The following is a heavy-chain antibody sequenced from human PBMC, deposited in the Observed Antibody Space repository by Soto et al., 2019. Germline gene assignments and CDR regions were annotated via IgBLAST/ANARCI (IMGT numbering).Heavy chain of an antibody. CDR3: TRDMFPEPAAPRGRFDP. CDR2: INHSGST. V-gene: IGHV4-34*01. CDR1: GGSFCGYY. D-gene: IGHD2-2*01. J-gene: IGHJ5*02. Sequence: PSETLSLTCAVDGGSFCGYYWTWIRKSPGTGLEWIGEINHSGSTNYNPSLKSRVTISVDTSKNQFSLKLTSVTAADTAVYYCTRDMFPEPAAPRGRFDPWGQGTLVTVS.